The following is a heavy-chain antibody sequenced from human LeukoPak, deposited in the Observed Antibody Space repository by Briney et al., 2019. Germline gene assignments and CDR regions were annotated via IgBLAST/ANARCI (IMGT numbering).Heavy chain of an antibody. CDR3: ARQEQPEFVPIDY. D-gene: IGHD6-13*01. Sequence: GESLKISCKGSGYSFTSYWIVWVRQMPGKGLEWMGIIYPGDSDTRYSPSFQGQVTISADKSISTAYLQWSSLKASDTAMYYCARQEQPEFVPIDYWGQGTLVTVSS. CDR1: GYSFTSYW. CDR2: IYPGDSDT. V-gene: IGHV5-51*01. J-gene: IGHJ4*02.